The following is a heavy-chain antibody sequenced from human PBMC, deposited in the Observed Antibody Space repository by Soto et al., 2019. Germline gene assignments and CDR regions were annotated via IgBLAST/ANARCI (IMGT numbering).Heavy chain of an antibody. CDR2: ISGSGDDT. Sequence: SLRLSCVASGFTFSNFAMAWVRQAPGEGLEWVSAISGSGDDTFYADSMKGRFTISRDNSKDTLYLQINSLRAEDTAVYYCXXXXXXXXXXXXFWGQGXLVTVSS. J-gene: IGHJ4*02. CDR3: XXXXXXXXXXXXF. V-gene: IGHV3-23*01. CDR1: GFTFSNFA.